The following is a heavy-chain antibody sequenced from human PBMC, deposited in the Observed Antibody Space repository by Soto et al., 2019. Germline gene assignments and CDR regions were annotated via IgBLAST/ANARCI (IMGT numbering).Heavy chain of an antibody. Sequence: GSAVKVSCKDSGYRFTSYVIRWVLPAPGQGLEWMGWISAYNGNTNYAQKFQGRVTITADESTSTAYMELSSLRSEDTAVYYCRRPSATCYFYSSSVHYLYYW. D-gene: IGHD2-21*01. CDR3: RRPSATCYFYSSSVHYLYY. CDR2: ISAYNGNT. J-gene: IGHJ4*01. CDR1: GYRFTSYV. V-gene: IGHV1-18*04.